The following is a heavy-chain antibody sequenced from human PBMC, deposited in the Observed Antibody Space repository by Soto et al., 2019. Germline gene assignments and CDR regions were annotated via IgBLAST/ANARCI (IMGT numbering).Heavy chain of an antibody. CDR1: GASISSGYYY. V-gene: IGHV4-31*03. CDR3: ARRYGGNFDY. D-gene: IGHD2-15*01. J-gene: IGHJ4*02. Sequence: PSETLSLTCTASGASISSGYYYWSWIRQHPGKGLEWIGYIYYSGSTYYNPSLKSRVTISVDTSKNQFSLKLSSVTAADTAVYYCARRYGGNFDYWGQGTLVTVSS. CDR2: IYYSGST.